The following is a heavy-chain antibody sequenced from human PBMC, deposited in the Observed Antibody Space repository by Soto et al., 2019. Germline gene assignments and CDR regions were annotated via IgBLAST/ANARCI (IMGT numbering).Heavy chain of an antibody. Sequence: EVQLLESGGGLVEPGGSRRLSCAASGFTFSSYTMSWVRQAPGKGLEWVSTISGSGSSTYSADSVKGRFTNSRDNSKNTLYLQMNSLRVEDTAIDYCAKAWGIDYWGQGTLVTVSS. CDR3: AKAWGIDY. D-gene: IGHD7-27*01. V-gene: IGHV3-23*01. CDR2: ISGSGSST. CDR1: GFTFSSYT. J-gene: IGHJ4*02.